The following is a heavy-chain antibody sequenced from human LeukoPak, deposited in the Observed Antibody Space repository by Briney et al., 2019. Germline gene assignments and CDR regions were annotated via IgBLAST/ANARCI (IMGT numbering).Heavy chain of an antibody. CDR3: ARAPFSGNYSPHEYYYYMDV. Sequence: GGSLRLSCAASGFTFDDYGMSWVRQAPGKGLEWVSGINWNGGSTGYADSVKGRFTISRDNAKNSLYLQMDSLRGEDTAVFYCARAPFSGNYSPHEYYYYMDVWGKGTTVTVSS. J-gene: IGHJ6*03. V-gene: IGHV3-20*04. CDR1: GFTFDDYG. CDR2: INWNGGST. D-gene: IGHD1-26*01.